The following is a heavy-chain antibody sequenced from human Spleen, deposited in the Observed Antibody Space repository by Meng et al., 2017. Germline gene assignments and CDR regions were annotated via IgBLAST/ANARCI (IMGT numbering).Heavy chain of an antibody. CDR2: INPGNGNT. D-gene: IGHD4-11*01. CDR3: ARIQS. J-gene: IGHJ5*02. Sequence: QVPTVQSGAEVKKLWASVKVSCKASGYTFSPYPIHWVRQAPGQGLEWMGWINPGNGNTKYSQKFQGRVTITRDTAASTAYMELHSLGYEDTAVYYCARIQSWGQGTLVTVSS. V-gene: IGHV1-3*01. CDR1: GYTFSPYP.